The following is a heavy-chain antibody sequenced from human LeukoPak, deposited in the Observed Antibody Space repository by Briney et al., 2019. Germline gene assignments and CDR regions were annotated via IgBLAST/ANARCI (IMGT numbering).Heavy chain of an antibody. CDR2: VYYSGTI. CDR3: AIPGTAAGPFQL. CDR1: GGAIDNYY. J-gene: IGHJ1*01. D-gene: IGHD2-21*02. V-gene: IGHV4-59*08. Sequence: SETLSLTCTVSGGAIDNYYWSWIRQPPGKGLEWIAYVYYSGTINYNPSLESRVTISVDTSKNQFSLRLTSVAAADTAVYYCAIPGTAAGPFQLWGQGTLVTVSS.